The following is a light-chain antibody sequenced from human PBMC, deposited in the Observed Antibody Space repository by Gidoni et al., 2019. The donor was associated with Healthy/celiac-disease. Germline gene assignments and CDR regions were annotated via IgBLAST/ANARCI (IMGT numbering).Light chain of an antibody. Sequence: IVMTQSPATLSVSPGERATLSCMASQSVSSNLAWYQQKPGQAPRLLIYGASTRATGIQARCSGSGSGTEFTITSSSLQSEDCAVYYWQQYNNWPPLTFGGGTKVEIK. J-gene: IGKJ4*01. CDR3: QQYNNWPPLT. V-gene: IGKV3-15*01. CDR1: QSVSSN. CDR2: GAS.